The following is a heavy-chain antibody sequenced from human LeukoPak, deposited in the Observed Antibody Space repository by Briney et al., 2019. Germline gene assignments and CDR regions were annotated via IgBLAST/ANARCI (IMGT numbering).Heavy chain of an antibody. J-gene: IGHJ4*02. D-gene: IGHD3-10*01. CDR2: IKQDGSEK. CDR1: GFTFSSHA. V-gene: IGHV3-7*03. CDR3: ASVRGVTYFDY. Sequence: PGRSLRLSCAASGFTFSSHAMHWVRQAPGKGLEWVANIKQDGSEKYYVDSVKGRFTISRDNAKNSLYLQMNSLRAEDTAVYYCASVRGVTYFDYWGQGTLVTVSS.